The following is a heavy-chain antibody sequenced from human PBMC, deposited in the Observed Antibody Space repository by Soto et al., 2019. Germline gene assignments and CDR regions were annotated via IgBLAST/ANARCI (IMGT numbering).Heavy chain of an antibody. J-gene: IGHJ5*02. CDR1: GFTFSSYW. CDR2: VKQDGSEK. CDR3: ARGGILYLRGRWFDP. V-gene: IGHV3-7*01. D-gene: IGHD2-8*01. Sequence: EVQLVESGGGLVQPGGSLRLSCAASGFTFSSYWMNWVRQAPGKGLEWVANVKQDGSEKHYVDSVKGRFTISRDNAKSSLYLQMNSLRAEDTAVYYCARGGILYLRGRWFDPWGQGTLVTVSS.